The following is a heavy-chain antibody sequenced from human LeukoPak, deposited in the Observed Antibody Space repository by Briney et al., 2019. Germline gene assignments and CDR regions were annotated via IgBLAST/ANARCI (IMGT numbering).Heavy chain of an antibody. D-gene: IGHD6-19*01. CDR1: GFTFSSYA. J-gene: IGHJ4*02. CDR2: ISGSGGST. V-gene: IGHV3-23*01. Sequence: PGGSLRLSCAASGFTFSSYAMSWVRQAPGKGLEWVSAISGSGGSTYYADSVKGRFTISRDNSKNTLYLQMNSLRAEDTAVYYCAKPTTGYSSGWVRFPFDYWGQGTLVTVSS. CDR3: AKPTTGYSSGWVRFPFDY.